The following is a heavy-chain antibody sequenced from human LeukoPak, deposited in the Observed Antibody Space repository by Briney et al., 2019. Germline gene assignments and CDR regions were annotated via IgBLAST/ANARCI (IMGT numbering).Heavy chain of an antibody. CDR2: LSDSGGNT. Sequence: GSLRLSCAASGFTFSSYPMNWVRQAPGRGLEWVSGLSDSGGNTYYAGSVKGRFTISRDNSKNTLYLQMNSLRVEDTALYYCARGGGDFDSWGQGTLVTVSS. J-gene: IGHJ4*02. D-gene: IGHD2-15*01. V-gene: IGHV3-23*01. CDR1: GFTFSSYP. CDR3: ARGGGDFDS.